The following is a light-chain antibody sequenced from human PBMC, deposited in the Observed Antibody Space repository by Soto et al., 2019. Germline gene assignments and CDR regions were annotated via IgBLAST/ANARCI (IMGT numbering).Light chain of an antibody. J-gene: IGKJ1*01. CDR2: DAS. CDR3: QQYVSSPPT. V-gene: IGKV3-20*01. CDR1: QSISSSY. Sequence: EIVLTQSPVTLSLSPGKRATLSCRASQSISSSYLAWYQQKPGPAPRLLIYDASSRATGIPDRFSGSGSGTDFTLTISRLEHEDFAVYYCQQYVSSPPTFGQGTKVDIK.